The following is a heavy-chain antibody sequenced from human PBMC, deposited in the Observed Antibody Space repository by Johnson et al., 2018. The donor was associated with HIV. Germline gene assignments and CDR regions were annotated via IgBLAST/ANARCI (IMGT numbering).Heavy chain of an antibody. CDR1: QFTVSSYY. V-gene: IGHV3-25*05. J-gene: IGHJ3*02. D-gene: IGHD2/OR15-2a*01. CDR3: ARENRVDAFDI. Sequence: VYLVESGGGLAKPAWSPRLSCAASQFTVSSYYINCVRQAPGNGLELVGQVNPNGGSTYFIDSGTDRFNTSRDNAKNTLHLQMNSLKTEDTAVYYCARENRVDAFDIWGQGTMVTVSS. CDR2: VNPNGGST.